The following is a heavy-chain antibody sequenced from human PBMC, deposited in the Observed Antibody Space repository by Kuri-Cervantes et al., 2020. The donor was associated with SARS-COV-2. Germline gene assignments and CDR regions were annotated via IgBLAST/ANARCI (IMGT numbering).Heavy chain of an antibody. CDR3: ARDPGSGYDYGFDY. CDR1: GFSLTRYT. Sequence: GESLKISCAASGFSLTRYTMNWVRQAPGKALEWVSSISGSGSYIYYADSVKGRFTISRDNSKNTLYLPMNSLRAEDRALYYCARDPGSGYDYGFDYWGQGTLVTVSS. CDR2: ISGSGSYI. D-gene: IGHD5-12*01. J-gene: IGHJ4*02. V-gene: IGHV3-21*01.